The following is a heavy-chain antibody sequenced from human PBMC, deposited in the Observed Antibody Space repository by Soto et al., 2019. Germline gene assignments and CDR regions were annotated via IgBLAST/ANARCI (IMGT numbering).Heavy chain of an antibody. Sequence: PSETLSLTCAVYDGSFSGYYWTWIRQPPGTGLEWIGEINHSGSTNYNPSLKSRVTISLDTSKTQFSLKLTSVTAADTAVYYCARDKITGLFDYWGQGTLVTVSS. CDR1: DGSFSGYY. D-gene: IGHD2-8*02. CDR2: INHSGST. V-gene: IGHV4-34*01. J-gene: IGHJ4*02. CDR3: ARDKITGLFDY.